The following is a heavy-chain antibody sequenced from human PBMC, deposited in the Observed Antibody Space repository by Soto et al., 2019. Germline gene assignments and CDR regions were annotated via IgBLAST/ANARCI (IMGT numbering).Heavy chain of an antibody. J-gene: IGHJ2*01. V-gene: IGHV4-59*08. CDR2: IYYSGST. Sequence: QVQLQESGPGLVKPSETLSLTCTVSGGSISSYYWSWIRQPPGKGLEWIGYIYYSGSTNYNPSLKSRVTISVHTSKNQFSLKLSSVTAADTAVYYCARQNALGYRYFDLWGRGTLVTVSS. D-gene: IGHD6-6*01. CDR1: GGSISSYY. CDR3: ARQNALGYRYFDL.